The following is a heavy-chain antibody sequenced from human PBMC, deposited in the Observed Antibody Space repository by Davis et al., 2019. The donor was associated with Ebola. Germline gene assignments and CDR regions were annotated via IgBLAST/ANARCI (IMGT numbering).Heavy chain of an antibody. V-gene: IGHV3-15*07. D-gene: IGHD2-15*01. CDR2: IKSKTDGGTT. CDR1: GFTFSNAW. Sequence: GESLKISCAASGFTFSNAWMNWVHQAPGKGLEWVGRIKSKTDGGTTDYAAPVKGRFTISRDDSKNTLYLQMNSLKTEDTAVYYCTTGLCSGGSCSRGDYWGQGTLVTVSS. CDR3: TTGLCSGGSCSRGDY. J-gene: IGHJ4*02.